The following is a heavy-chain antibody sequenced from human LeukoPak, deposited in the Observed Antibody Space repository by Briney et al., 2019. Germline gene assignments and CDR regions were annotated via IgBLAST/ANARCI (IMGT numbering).Heavy chain of an antibody. D-gene: IGHD3-9*01. CDR3: AKGDRNILTGYYVDY. CDR2: FMGCDGST. J-gene: IGHJ4*02. CDR1: GSTFSSYA. V-gene: IGHV3-23*01. Sequence: PGGSLRLSCAASGSTFSSYAMSWVRQAPGKGLEWVSTFMGCDGSTYYAESVKGRFTISRDNSKNTLDLQMNSLRAEDTAVYYCAKGDRNILTGYYVDYWGQGTLVTVSS.